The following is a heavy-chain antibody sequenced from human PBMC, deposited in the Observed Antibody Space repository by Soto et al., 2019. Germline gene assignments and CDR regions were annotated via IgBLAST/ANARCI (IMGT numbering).Heavy chain of an antibody. V-gene: IGHV3-53*01. D-gene: IGHD3-16*01. Sequence: EVQLVESGGGLIQPGGYLSLSCAASGFTVSSNYMSWVRQAPGKGLEWVSGIYSGGSTYYADSVKGRFTISRDNSKNTLYLQMNSLRAEDTAVYYCARVGWTVTTLGGPMDVWGQGTTVTVSS. J-gene: IGHJ6*02. CDR3: ARVGWTVTTLGGPMDV. CDR1: GFTVSSNY. CDR2: IYSGGST.